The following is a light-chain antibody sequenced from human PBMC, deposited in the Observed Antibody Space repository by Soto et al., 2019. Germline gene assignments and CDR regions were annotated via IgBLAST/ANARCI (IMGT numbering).Light chain of an antibody. V-gene: IGKV3-20*01. CDR3: SPYVRSHL. CDR1: QSVSSSY. J-gene: IGKJ4*01. CDR2: GAS. Sequence: EIVLTQSPGTLSLSPGERATLSCRASQSVSSSYFAWYQQKPGQAPRLLIYGASSRATFIPDRFSGSGSGTDFSLAIISLEPEDVAMYYCSPYVRSHLFGGGTKVEIK.